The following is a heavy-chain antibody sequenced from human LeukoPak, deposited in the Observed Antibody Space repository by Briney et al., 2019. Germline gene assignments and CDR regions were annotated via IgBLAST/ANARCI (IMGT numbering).Heavy chain of an antibody. J-gene: IGHJ4*02. Sequence: GGSLRLSSAASGFTFSGSAMHRVRQASGKGLEWVGRIRSKANSYATAYAASVKGRFTISRDESKNTAYLQMNSLKTEDTAVYYCTRYIAAVGKVNWGQGTLVTVSS. CDR1: GFTFSGSA. V-gene: IGHV3-73*01. CDR2: IRSKANSYAT. D-gene: IGHD6-13*01. CDR3: TRYIAAVGKVN.